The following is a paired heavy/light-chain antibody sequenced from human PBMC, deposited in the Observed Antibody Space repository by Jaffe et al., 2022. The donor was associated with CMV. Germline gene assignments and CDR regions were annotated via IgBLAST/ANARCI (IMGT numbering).Heavy chain of an antibody. D-gene: IGHD6-13*01. V-gene: IGHV3-7*03. CDR1: GFTFSSYW. CDR2: IKQDGSEK. J-gene: IGHJ6*03. CDR3: AKLSSQPGSSSWTYYYYYYMDV. Sequence: EVQLVESGGGLVQPGGSLRLSCAASGFTFSSYWMSWVRQAPGKGLEWVANIKQDGSEKYYVDSVKGRFTISRDNAKNSLYLQMNSLRAEDTAVYYCAKLSSQPGSSSWTYYYYYYMDVWGKGTTVTVSS.
Light chain of an antibody. CDR3: QQRSNWPPGGGFT. V-gene: IGKV3-11*01. Sequence: EIVLTQSPATLSLSPGERATLSCRASQSVSSYLAWYQQKPGQAPRLLIYDASNRATGIPARFSGSGSGTDFTLTISSLEPEDFAVYYCQQRSNWPPGGGFTFGPGTKVDIK. CDR1: QSVSSY. J-gene: IGKJ3*01. CDR2: DAS.